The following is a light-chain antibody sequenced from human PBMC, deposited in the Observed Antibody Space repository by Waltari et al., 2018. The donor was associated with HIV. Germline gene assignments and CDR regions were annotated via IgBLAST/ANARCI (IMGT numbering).Light chain of an antibody. V-gene: IGKV4-1*01. J-gene: IGKJ1*01. CDR3: QQHFSTPWT. Sequence: DILMTQCPASLAVSVGGRGTINCKSSQTILDISNTKNYLTWYQQKPGQSPKLLIYWASTRESGVPDRFRGSGSWTDFTLPISSLQAEDVAVYYCQQHFSTPWTFGQGTKVGIK. CDR1: QTILDISNTKNY. CDR2: WAS.